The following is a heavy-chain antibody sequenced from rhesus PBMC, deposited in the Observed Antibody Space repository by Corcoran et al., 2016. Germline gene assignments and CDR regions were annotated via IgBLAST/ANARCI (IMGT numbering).Heavy chain of an antibody. J-gene: IGHJ4*01. V-gene: IGHV4-169*01. CDR1: GGSISRSY. CDR2: IYGSGSST. Sequence: QLQLQESGPGLVKPSATLSVTCAVSGGSISRSYWSWIRQAPGKGLEWIGYIYGSGSSTNYNPSLKSRVTLSVDTSKNQLALKLSSVTAADTAVYYCARNYYFDYWGQGVLVTVSS. CDR3: ARNYYFDY.